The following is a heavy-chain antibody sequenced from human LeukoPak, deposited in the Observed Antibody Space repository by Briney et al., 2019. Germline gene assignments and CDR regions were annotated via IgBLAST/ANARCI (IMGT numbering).Heavy chain of an antibody. CDR2: INHSGST. D-gene: IGHD3-10*01. V-gene: IGHV4-34*01. CDR3: ARAFTYYYGSGSYFGFDY. CDR1: GGSFSGYY. Sequence: SETLSLTCAVYGGSFSGYYWSWIRQPPGKGLEWIGEINHSGSTNYNPSLKSRVTISVDTSKNQFSLKLSFVTAADTAVYYCARAFTYYYGSGSYFGFDYWGQGTLVTVSS. J-gene: IGHJ4*02.